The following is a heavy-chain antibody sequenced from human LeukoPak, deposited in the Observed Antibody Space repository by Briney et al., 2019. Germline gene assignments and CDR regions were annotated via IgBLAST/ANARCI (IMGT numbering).Heavy chain of an antibody. CDR1: GFMFSTYE. CDR2: ISYNGRSI. D-gene: IGHD3-10*02. CDR3: AELGITMIGGV. V-gene: IGHV3-48*03. J-gene: IGHJ6*04. Sequence: GGSLRLSCAASGFMFSTYEMNWVRQAPGKGLEWLSYISYNGRSIYYADSVQGRFTISRDNAKNSLYLQMNSLRAEDTAVYYCAELGITMIGGVWGKGTTVTISS.